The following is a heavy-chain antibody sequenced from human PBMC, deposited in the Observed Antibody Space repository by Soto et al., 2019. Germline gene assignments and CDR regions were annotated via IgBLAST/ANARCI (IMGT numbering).Heavy chain of an antibody. D-gene: IGHD4-17*01. Sequence: EVQLLESGGGSEQPGGSLRLSCAASGFTFSNFAMGWVRQAPGKGLEWVSTISGSGSTTYYADSVKARFTISRDNSRNTVFLQMRSLRAEDTAVYFCAKDNEVYADSAGYFDYWGQGALVTVYS. J-gene: IGHJ4*02. CDR3: AKDNEVYADSAGYFDY. V-gene: IGHV3-23*01. CDR2: ISGSGSTT. CDR1: GFTFSNFA.